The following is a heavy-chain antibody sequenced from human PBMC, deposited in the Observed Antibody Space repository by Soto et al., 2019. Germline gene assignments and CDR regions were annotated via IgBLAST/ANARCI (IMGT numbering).Heavy chain of an antibody. V-gene: IGHV3-48*02. CDR2: ISTSGNAI. Sequence: EVQLVDSGGGLVQPGGSLRLSCVVSGFTFNNFAMNWVRQAAGKGLEWVSYISTSGNAIYYADSVKGRFTISRDSAKTSLYLQMNSLRDDDTAVYYCARGFGTSAYDYWSQGTLVTVSS. J-gene: IGHJ4*02. CDR1: GFTFNNFA. D-gene: IGHD3-10*01. CDR3: ARGFGTSAYDY.